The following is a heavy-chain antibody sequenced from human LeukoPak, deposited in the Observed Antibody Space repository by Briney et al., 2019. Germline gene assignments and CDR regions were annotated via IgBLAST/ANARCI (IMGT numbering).Heavy chain of an antibody. J-gene: IGHJ4*02. D-gene: IGHD3-9*01. V-gene: IGHV1-2*02. CDR1: GYTFTCYY. CDR2: INPKSGGT. Sequence: ASVKVSCKASGYTFTCYYIHWVRQAPGQGLEWMGWINPKSGGTNEAQRFHDRVTMTRDTSIRTAYMEVSRLRSDDTAVYYCARSPDILTGENFDYWGQGTLVTVSS. CDR3: ARSPDILTGENFDY.